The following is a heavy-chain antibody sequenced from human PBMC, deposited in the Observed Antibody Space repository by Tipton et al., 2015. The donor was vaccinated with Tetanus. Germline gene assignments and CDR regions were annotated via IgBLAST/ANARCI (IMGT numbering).Heavy chain of an antibody. Sequence: TLSLTCAVSGGSIRSSNWWSWVRQTPGKGLEWIGEIYHSGTTNYNPSLKSRVTMSVDNSKNQFSLKLNSVTAADTAVYYCAREPAATGTSLFDYWGQGALVTVSS. V-gene: IGHV4-4*02. CDR1: GGSIRSSNW. CDR2: IYHSGTT. J-gene: IGHJ4*02. D-gene: IGHD6-13*01. CDR3: AREPAATGTSLFDY.